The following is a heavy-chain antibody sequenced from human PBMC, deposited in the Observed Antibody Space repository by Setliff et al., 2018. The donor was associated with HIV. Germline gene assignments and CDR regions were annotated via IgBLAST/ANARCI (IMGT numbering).Heavy chain of an antibody. V-gene: IGHV4-31*03. CDR1: GGSISSGGYY. CDR2: IHYSGNT. CDR3: ARGGLGVVTSFDS. J-gene: IGHJ4*02. D-gene: IGHD3-3*01. Sequence: SETLSLTCTVSGGSISSGGYYWSWIRQHPGKGLEWIGYIHYSGNTYNNPSLNSRISISVDMSKNKFFLKLSSLTAADTAVYYCARGGLGVVTSFDSWGPGTLVTVSS.